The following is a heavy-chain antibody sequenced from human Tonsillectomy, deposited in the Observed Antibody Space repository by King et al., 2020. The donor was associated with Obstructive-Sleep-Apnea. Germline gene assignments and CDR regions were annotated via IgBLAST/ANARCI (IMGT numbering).Heavy chain of an antibody. CDR1: GFSLSTSGVG. Sequence: TLEESGPTLVKPTQTLTLTCTFSGFSLSTSGVGVGWLRQPPGKALEWLALIYWDDNKRYTPPLTRRLTITQDTSKNQLVLTMTNMNPVNTATYYCANGRSLTYYFDAWGQGTLVTVSS. J-gene: IGHJ4*02. V-gene: IGHV2-5*02. CDR2: IYWDDNK. CDR3: ANGRSLTYYFDA.